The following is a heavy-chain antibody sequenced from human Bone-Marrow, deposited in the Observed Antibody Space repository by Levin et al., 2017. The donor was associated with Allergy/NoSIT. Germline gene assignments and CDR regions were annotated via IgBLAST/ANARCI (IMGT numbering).Heavy chain of an antibody. CDR1: GGSISSYY. D-gene: IGHD5-18*01. Sequence: ASETLSLTCTVSGGSISSYYWSWIRQPPGKGLEWIGYIYYSGSTNYNPSLKSRVTISVDTSKNQFSLKLSSVTAADTAVYYCARFLRGYSYGNFDYWGQGTLVTVSS. V-gene: IGHV4-59*01. CDR3: ARFLRGYSYGNFDY. J-gene: IGHJ4*02. CDR2: IYYSGST.